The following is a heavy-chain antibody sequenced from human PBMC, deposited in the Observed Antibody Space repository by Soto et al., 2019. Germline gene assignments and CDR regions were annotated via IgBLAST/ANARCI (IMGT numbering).Heavy chain of an antibody. CDR1: GFTFSSYG. V-gene: IGHV3-33*01. D-gene: IGHD2-15*01. J-gene: IGHJ5*02. Sequence: PGGSLRLSCAASGFTFSSYGMHWVRQAPGKGLEWVAVIWYDGSNKYYADSVKGRFTISRDNSKNTLYLQMNILRAEDTAVYYCARAGYSNGGNWFEPWGQGTLVTVSS. CDR2: IWYDGSNK. CDR3: ARAGYSNGGNWFEP.